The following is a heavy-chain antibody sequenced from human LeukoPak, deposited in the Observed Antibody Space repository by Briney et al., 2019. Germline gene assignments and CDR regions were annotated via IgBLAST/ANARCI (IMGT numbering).Heavy chain of an antibody. CDR2: IYYSGST. CDR3: ARVFVVVPAANYYFDY. CDR1: GGSLSSYY. V-gene: IGHV4-59*01. D-gene: IGHD2-2*01. J-gene: IGHJ4*02. Sequence: PSETLSLTCTVSGGSLSSYYWSWLRQPPGKGLEWIGYIYYSGSTNYNPSLKSRVTISVDTSKNQFSLKLSSVTAADTAVYYCARVFVVVPAANYYFDYWGQGTLVTVSS.